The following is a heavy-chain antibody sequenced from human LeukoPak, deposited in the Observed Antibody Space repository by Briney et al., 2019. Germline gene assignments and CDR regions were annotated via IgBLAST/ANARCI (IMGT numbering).Heavy chain of an antibody. V-gene: IGHV6-1*01. D-gene: IGHD4-17*01. Sequence: SQTLSLTFAISGDSVSINSAAWNWLRQSPARGLEWLGSTYYRSKWYNDYAVSVKSRITITPATSKNQFSLQLNSVTPEDTAVYYCAAGDYGDYVGAFDIWGQGTMVTVSS. CDR2: TYYRSKWYN. J-gene: IGHJ3*02. CDR3: AAGDYGDYVGAFDI. CDR1: GDSVSINSAA.